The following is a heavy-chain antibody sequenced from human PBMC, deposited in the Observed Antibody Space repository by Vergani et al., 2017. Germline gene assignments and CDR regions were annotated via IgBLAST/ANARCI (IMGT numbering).Heavy chain of an antibody. V-gene: IGHV1-69*01. CDR3: ATFQXTEKGGCSGGSCYSYFDY. D-gene: IGHD2-15*01. CDR1: GGTFSSYA. CDR2: IIPIFGTA. J-gene: IGHJ4*02. Sequence: QVQLVQSGAEVKKPGSSVKVSCKASGGTFSSYAISWVRQAPGQGLEWMGGIIPIFGTANYAHKFQGRVTITADESTSTAYMELSSLRSEDTAVYYCATFQXTEKGGCSGGSCYSYFDYWGQGTLVTVSS.